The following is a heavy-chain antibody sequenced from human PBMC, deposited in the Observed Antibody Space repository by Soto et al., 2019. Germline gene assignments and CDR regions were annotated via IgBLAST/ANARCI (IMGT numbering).Heavy chain of an antibody. D-gene: IGHD6-19*01. CDR2: IYSDGNT. CDR3: ARAVAARRFDY. V-gene: IGHV3-53*01. J-gene: IGHJ4*02. Sequence: VQLVESGGGLIQPGGSLRLSCAASGFIVSSNYISWVCQAPGKGLEWVSLIYSDGNTFYADSVKGRFTISRDSSKNTLYLQMNSLRAEDTAVYYCARAVAARRFDYWGQGTLVTVSS. CDR1: GFIVSSNY.